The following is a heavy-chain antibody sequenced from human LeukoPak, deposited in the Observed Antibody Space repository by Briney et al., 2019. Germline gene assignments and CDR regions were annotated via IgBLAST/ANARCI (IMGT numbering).Heavy chain of an antibody. CDR3: ARVPTVTTESLGAFDI. CDR2: IIPIFGTA. CDR1: GGTFSSYA. Sequence: ASVKVSCKASGGTFSSYAISWVRQAPGQGLEWMGGIIPIFGTANYAQKFQGRVTITADESTSTAYMELSSLRSEDTAVYYCARVPTVTTESLGAFDIWGQGTMVTVSS. V-gene: IGHV1-69*01. J-gene: IGHJ3*02. D-gene: IGHD4-11*01.